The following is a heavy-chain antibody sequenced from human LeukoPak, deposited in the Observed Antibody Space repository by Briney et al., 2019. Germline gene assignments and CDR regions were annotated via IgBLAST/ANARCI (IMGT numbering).Heavy chain of an antibody. V-gene: IGHV1-8*02. D-gene: IGHD2-2*01. J-gene: IGHJ6*02. CDR2: INPNSGNT. CDR1: GYTFTGYY. CDR3: ARFVADVVVPAAKYDYYYGMDV. Sequence: ASVKVSCKASGYTFTGYYMHWVRQAPGQGLEWMGWINPNSGNTGYAQKFQGRVTMTRNTSISTAYMELSSLGSEDTAVYYCARFVADVVVPAAKYDYYYGMDVWGQGTTVTVSS.